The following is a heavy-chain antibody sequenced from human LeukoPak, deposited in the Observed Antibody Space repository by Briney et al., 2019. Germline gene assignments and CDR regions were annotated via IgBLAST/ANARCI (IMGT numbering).Heavy chain of an antibody. CDR3: ATVTMVRGVINYYYYYMDV. D-gene: IGHD3-10*01. CDR1: GYTLTELS. V-gene: IGHV1-24*01. Sequence: ASVKVSCKVSGYTLTELSMHWVRQAPGKGLEWMGGFDPEDGETIYAQKFQGRVTMTEDTSTDTAYMELSSLRSEDTAVYYCATVTMVRGVINYYYYYMDVWGKGTTVTVSS. CDR2: FDPEDGET. J-gene: IGHJ6*03.